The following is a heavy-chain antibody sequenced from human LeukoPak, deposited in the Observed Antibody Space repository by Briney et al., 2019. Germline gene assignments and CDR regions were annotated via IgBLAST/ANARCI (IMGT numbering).Heavy chain of an antibody. V-gene: IGHV1-2*02. CDR2: INPNSGGT. CDR3: AREATGEQFDY. CDR1: GYTFTGYY. D-gene: IGHD7-27*01. J-gene: IGHJ4*02. Sequence: ASVKVSCKASGYTFTGYYMHWVRQAPGQGLEWMGWINPNSGGTNYAQKFQGRVTMTRDTSISTAYMELSSLRSEDTAVYYCAREATGEQFDYWGQGTLVTVSS.